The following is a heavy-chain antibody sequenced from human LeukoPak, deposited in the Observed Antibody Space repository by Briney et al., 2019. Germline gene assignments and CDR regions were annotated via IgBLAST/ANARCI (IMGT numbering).Heavy chain of an antibody. CDR1: GGTFSSYA. Sequence: SVKVSCKASGGTFSSYAISWVRQAPGQGLEWVGRIIPIFGTANYAQKFQGRVTITTDESTSTAYMELSSLRSEDTAVYYCARGAHYYGHPDAFDIWGQGTMVTVSS. CDR2: IIPIFGTA. D-gene: IGHD3-10*01. V-gene: IGHV1-69*05. J-gene: IGHJ3*02. CDR3: ARGAHYYGHPDAFDI.